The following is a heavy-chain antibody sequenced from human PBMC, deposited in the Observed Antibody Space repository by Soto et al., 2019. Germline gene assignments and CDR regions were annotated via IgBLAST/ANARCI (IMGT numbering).Heavy chain of an antibody. Sequence: ASVKVSCKASGGTFSSYAISWVRQAPGQGLEWMGGIIPIFGTANYPQKFQGRVTITADKSTSTAYMELSSLRSEDTAVYYCARALRDYDSSGYPLPDDAFDIWGQGTMVTVSS. CDR2: IIPIFGTA. V-gene: IGHV1-69*06. CDR1: GGTFSSYA. D-gene: IGHD3-22*01. J-gene: IGHJ3*02. CDR3: ARALRDYDSSGYPLPDDAFDI.